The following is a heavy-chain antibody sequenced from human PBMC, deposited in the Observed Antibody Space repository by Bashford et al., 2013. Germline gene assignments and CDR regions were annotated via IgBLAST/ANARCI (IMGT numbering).Heavy chain of an antibody. D-gene: IGHD6-13*01. CDR2: IYPGDSDT. J-gene: IGHJ4*02. V-gene: IGHV5-51*01. CDR3: AKLIAAAGTTIDY. Sequence: WVRQMPGKGLEWMGIIYPGDSDTRYSPSFQGQVTISADKSISTAYLQWSSLKASDTAMYYCAKLIAAAGTTIDYWGQGTLVTVSS.